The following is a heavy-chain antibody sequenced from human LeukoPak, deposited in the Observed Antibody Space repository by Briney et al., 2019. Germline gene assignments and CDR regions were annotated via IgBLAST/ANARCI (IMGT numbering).Heavy chain of an antibody. V-gene: IGHV5-51*01. Sequence: GESLQISSKGSGYSFTSYWIGWVRQMPGKGLEWMGIIYPGDSDTRYSPSFQGQVTISADTSISTAYLQWSSLKASDTAMYYCARREAIAAAGIDYWGQGTLVTVSS. J-gene: IGHJ4*02. CDR3: ARREAIAAAGIDY. CDR1: GYSFTSYW. CDR2: IYPGDSDT. D-gene: IGHD6-13*01.